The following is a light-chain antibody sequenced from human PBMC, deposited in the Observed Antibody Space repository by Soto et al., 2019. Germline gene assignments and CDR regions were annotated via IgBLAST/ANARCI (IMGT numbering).Light chain of an antibody. CDR3: CSYAGSSPV. J-gene: IGLJ2*01. CDR1: SSDVGRYNL. V-gene: IGLV2-23*01. CDR2: EGS. Sequence: QSALTQPASVSGSPGQSITISCTGTSSDVGRYNLVSWYRQHPGKAPKLLIYEGSERPSGVSNRFSGSKSGNTASLTISGLQAEDEADYYCCSYAGSSPVFGGGTKLTVL.